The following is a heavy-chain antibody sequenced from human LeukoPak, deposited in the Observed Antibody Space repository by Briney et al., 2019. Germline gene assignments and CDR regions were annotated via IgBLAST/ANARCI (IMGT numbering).Heavy chain of an antibody. J-gene: IGHJ6*03. CDR2: IHHTGST. D-gene: IGHD1-1*01. V-gene: IGHV4-38-2*02. CDR1: GHSITSYHY. CDR3: TREPGYARYMDV. Sequence: SETLSLTCTVSGHSITSYHYWVWVRQPPGQGLEWIGSIHHTGSTYYNSALIRLTIITVDASNHQYSQKMSSMTAAESAVYFCTREPGYARYMDVWGKGTTVTVSS.